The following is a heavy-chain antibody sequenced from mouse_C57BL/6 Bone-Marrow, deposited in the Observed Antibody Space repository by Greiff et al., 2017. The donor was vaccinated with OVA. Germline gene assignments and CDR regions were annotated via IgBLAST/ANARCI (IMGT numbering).Heavy chain of an antibody. J-gene: IGHJ2*01. V-gene: IGHV1-55*01. CDR3: AHLTTVVAPFDY. Sequence: QVQLQQPGAELVKPGASVKMSCKASGYTFTSYWITWVKQRPGQGLEWIGDIYPGSGSTNYNEKFKSKATLTVDTSSSTAYMQLSSLTSEDSAVYYCAHLTTVVAPFDYWGQGTTLTVSS. CDR1: GYTFTSYW. D-gene: IGHD1-1*01. CDR2: IYPGSGST.